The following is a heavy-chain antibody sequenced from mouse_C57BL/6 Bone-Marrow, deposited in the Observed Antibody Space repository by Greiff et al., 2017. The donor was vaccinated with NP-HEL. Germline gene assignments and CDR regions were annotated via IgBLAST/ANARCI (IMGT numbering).Heavy chain of an antibody. V-gene: IGHV1-19*01. CDR3: ARGSYDYPFAY. CDR2: INPYNGGT. J-gene: IGHJ3*01. Sequence: VQLQQSGPVLVKPGASVKMSCKASGYTFTDYYMNWVKQSHGKSLEWIGVINPYNGGTSYNQKFKGKATLTVDKSSSTAYMELNSLTSEDSAVYYCARGSYDYPFAYWGQGTLVTVSA. CDR1: GYTFTDYY. D-gene: IGHD2-4*01.